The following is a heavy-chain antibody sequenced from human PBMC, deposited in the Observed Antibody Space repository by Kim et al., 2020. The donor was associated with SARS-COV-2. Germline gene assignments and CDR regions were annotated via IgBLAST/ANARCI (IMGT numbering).Heavy chain of an antibody. J-gene: IGHJ3*02. V-gene: IGHV1-69*04. CDR1: GGTFSSYA. CDR3: ASLYRCNAFDI. CDR2: IIPILGIA. D-gene: IGHD2-8*01. Sequence: SVKVSCKASGGTFSSYAISWVRQAPGQGLEWMGRIIPILGIANYAQKFQGRVTITADKSTSTAYMELSSLRSEDTAVYYCASLYRCNAFDIWGQGTMVTVSS.